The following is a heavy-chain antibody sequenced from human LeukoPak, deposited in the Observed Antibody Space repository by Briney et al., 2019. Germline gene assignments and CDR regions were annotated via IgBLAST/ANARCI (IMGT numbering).Heavy chain of an antibody. CDR3: ARYNLWDLPSVGY. D-gene: IGHD1-26*01. V-gene: IGHV3-7*01. CDR1: GFTFSNFW. CDR2: IKQDGSGK. Sequence: GGSLRLSCAASGFTFSNFWMSWVRQAPGKGLQWVANIKQDGSGKYYADSVKGRFAISRDNAKNSLFLQMNSLRAEDTAVYFCARYNLWDLPSVGYWGQGTLVTVSS. J-gene: IGHJ4*02.